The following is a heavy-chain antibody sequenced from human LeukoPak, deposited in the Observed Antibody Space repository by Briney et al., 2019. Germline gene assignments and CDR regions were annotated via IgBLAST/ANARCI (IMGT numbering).Heavy chain of an antibody. CDR2: IYTSGST. CDR3: ARERRAVAGARSWFDP. Sequence: KPSETLSLTCTVSGGSISSGSYYWSWIRQPAGKRLEWIGRIYTSGSTNYNPSLKSRVTISVDTSKNQFSLKLSSVTAADTAVYYCARERRAVAGARSWFDPWGQGTLVTVSS. V-gene: IGHV4-61*02. D-gene: IGHD6-19*01. CDR1: GGSISSGSYY. J-gene: IGHJ5*02.